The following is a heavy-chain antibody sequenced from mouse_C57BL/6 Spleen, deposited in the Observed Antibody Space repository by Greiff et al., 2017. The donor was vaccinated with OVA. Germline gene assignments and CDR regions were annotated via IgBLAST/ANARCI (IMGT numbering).Heavy chain of an antibody. CDR1: GYTFTSYW. CDR2: IYPGDGDT. Sequence: QVQLQQPGTELVKPGASVKLSCKASGYTFTSYWMHWVKQRPGQGLEWIGRIYPGDGDTNYNGKFKGKATLTADKSSSTAYMQLSSLTSEDSAVYFCARLSYDFDFDYWGQGTTLTVSS. J-gene: IGHJ2*01. D-gene: IGHD2-4*01. CDR3: ARLSYDFDFDY. V-gene: IGHV1-53*01.